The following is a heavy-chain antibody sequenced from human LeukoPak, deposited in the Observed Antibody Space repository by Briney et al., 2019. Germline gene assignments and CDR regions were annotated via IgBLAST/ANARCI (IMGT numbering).Heavy chain of an antibody. V-gene: IGHV4-59*08. J-gene: IGHJ4*02. CDR2: ISFDGST. D-gene: IGHD1-26*01. CDR1: SGSINSYY. CDR3: ARQVGSSRFDY. Sequence: SETLSLTCTVSSGSINSYYWSWIRQPPGKGLEWIGYISFDGSTNYSPFLKSRVIISVDTSQNHFSLNLNSVTAADTAVYYCARQVGSSRFDYWGQGTLVTVSP.